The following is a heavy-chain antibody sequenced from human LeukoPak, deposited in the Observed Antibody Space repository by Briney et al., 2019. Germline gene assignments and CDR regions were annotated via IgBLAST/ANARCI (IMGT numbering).Heavy chain of an antibody. V-gene: IGHV7-4-1*02. D-gene: IGHD3-16*02. CDR2: INTNTGNP. CDR1: GYTFTNYA. CDR3: ARAVKNVWGSYPSDS. J-gene: IGHJ4*02. Sequence: ASVKVSCKASGYTFTNYAINWVRQAPGQGLEWMGWINTNTGNPTYAQGFTGRFVFSLDTSVTTAYLQISSLKAEDTAVYYCARAVKNVWGSYPSDSWGQGTLVTVSS.